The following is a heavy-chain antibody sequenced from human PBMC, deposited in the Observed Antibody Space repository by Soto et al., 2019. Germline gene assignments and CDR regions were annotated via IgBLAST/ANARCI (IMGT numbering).Heavy chain of an antibody. V-gene: IGHV3-30-3*01. CDR1: GFIFSSFA. CDR3: ARDLDYKKGGYFDY. CDR2: TSYNGTKK. D-gene: IGHD4-4*01. Sequence: QAQLVESGGGVVQPGRSLRLSCEASGFIFSSFAMHWVRQAPGKGPEWVAVTSYNGTKKYYADSVKGRLTISRDNSKNRLYLQMNSLRAEDTAVYYCARDLDYKKGGYFDYWGQGTLVTVSS. J-gene: IGHJ4*02.